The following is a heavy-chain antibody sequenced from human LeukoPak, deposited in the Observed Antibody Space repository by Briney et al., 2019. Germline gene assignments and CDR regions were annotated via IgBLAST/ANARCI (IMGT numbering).Heavy chain of an antibody. CDR3: ASYDFWSGPIDY. CDR1: GGSISSCSYY. Sequence: PSETLSLTCTVSGGSISSCSYYWGWIRQPPGKGLEWIGSIYYSGSTYYNPSLKSRVTISVDTSKDQFSLKLSSVTAADTAVYYCASYDFWSGPIDYWGQGTLVTVSS. CDR2: IYYSGST. J-gene: IGHJ4*02. V-gene: IGHV4-39*07. D-gene: IGHD3-3*01.